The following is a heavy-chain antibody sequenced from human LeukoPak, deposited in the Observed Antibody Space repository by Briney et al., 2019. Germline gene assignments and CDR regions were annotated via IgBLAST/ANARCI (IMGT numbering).Heavy chain of an antibody. CDR2: IYYSGST. V-gene: IGHV4-59*01. Sequence: PSETLSLTCTVSGGSISSYYWSWIRQPPGKGLEWIGYIYYSGSTNYNPSLKSRVTISVDTSKNQFSLKLSSVTAADTAVYYCATDGYYYGSGSYAPFDYWGQGTLVTVSS. CDR3: ATDGYYYGSGSYAPFDY. D-gene: IGHD3-10*01. J-gene: IGHJ4*02. CDR1: GGSISSYY.